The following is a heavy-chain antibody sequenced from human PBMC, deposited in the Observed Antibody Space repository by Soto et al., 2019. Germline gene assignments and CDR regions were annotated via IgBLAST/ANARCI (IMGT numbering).Heavy chain of an antibody. CDR3: ARHATNGHHQF. J-gene: IGHJ4*02. Sequence: QLQLQESGPGLVKPSETLSLTCTVSGGSISSSSGYYWAWIRQPPGKGLEWIGSIDHSGSTWYHPSVKXRXTXSXXTSKNQFSLRLNSVTAADTAVFYCARHATNGHHQFWGQGILVTVSS. V-gene: IGHV4-39*01. CDR1: GGSISSSSGYY. D-gene: IGHD2-8*01. CDR2: IDHSGST.